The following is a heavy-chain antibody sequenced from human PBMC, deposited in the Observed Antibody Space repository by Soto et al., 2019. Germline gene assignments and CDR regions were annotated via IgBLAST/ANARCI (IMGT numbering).Heavy chain of an antibody. CDR2: VYWDDEK. CDR1: GFSLTKTGVG. Sequence: QITVKESGPTLVKPTQTLTLTCTFSGFSLTKTGVGMGWLRQPPGKALEWLALVYWDDEKRYSPSLKSRLTITPDTSKNQVVLTMTHMDPVDTATYYCAHKSLGDYVVWAFAIWGQGTLVTVSS. D-gene: IGHD4-17*01. V-gene: IGHV2-5*02. J-gene: IGHJ3*02. CDR3: AHKSLGDYVVWAFAI.